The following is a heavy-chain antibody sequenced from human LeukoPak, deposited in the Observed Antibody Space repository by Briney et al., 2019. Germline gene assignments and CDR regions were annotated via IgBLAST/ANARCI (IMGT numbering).Heavy chain of an antibody. CDR1: GFTFSSYG. J-gene: IGHJ4*02. V-gene: IGHV3-33*01. D-gene: IGHD3-22*01. Sequence: PGGSLRLSCAASGFTFSSYGMHWVRHAPGKGLEWVAVIWYDGSNKYYADSVKGRFTISRDNSKNTLYLQMNSLRAEDTAVYYCARGDANPDYYDSSGYYYALGYWGQGTLVTVSS. CDR2: IWYDGSNK. CDR3: ARGDANPDYYDSSGYYYALGY.